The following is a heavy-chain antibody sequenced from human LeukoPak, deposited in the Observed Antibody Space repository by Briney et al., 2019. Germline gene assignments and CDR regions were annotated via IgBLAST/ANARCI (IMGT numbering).Heavy chain of an antibody. CDR3: AKVTGDYYDTSGAFDY. CDR1: GFIFSSYG. Sequence: GRSLRLSCAASGFIFSSYGMQWVRQAPGKGLEGVARIWHDGSNDEYADSVKGRFTISRDNSKNTLYLQMNSLRAEDTAIYYCAKVTGDYYDTSGAFDYWGQGTLVTVSS. V-gene: IGHV3-33*06. CDR2: IWHDGSND. J-gene: IGHJ4*02. D-gene: IGHD3-22*01.